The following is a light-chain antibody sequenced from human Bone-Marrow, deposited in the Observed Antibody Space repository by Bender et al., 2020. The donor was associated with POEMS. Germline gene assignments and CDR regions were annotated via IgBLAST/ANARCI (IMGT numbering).Light chain of an antibody. V-gene: IGLV2-23*02. CDR1: SNDIGSYNR. Sequence: QSVLTQPASVSGSPGQSITISCTGSSNDIGSYNRVSWYQQHPGKAPKLMIYEVSERPSGVSSRFSGSKSGNTASLTISGLQAEDEADYYCCSYAGSRTFDVVFGGGTKLTVL. J-gene: IGLJ2*01. CDR3: CSYAGSRTFDVV. CDR2: EVS.